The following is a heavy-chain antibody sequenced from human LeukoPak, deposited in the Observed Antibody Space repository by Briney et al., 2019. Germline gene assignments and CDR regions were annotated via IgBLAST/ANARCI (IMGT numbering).Heavy chain of an antibody. CDR1: GFTFSSYA. J-gene: IGHJ1*01. CDR2: ISYDGSNK. V-gene: IGHV3-30-3*01. Sequence: TGGSLRLSCAASGFTFSSYAMHWVRQAPGKGLEWVAVISYDGSNKYYADSVKGRFTISRDNSKNTLYLQMNSLRAEDTAVYYCARVPGYCSSTSCPGDFQHWGQGTLVTVSS. D-gene: IGHD2-2*01. CDR3: ARVPGYCSSTSCPGDFQH.